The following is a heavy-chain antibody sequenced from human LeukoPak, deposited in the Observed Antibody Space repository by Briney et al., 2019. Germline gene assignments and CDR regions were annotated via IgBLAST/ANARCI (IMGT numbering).Heavy chain of an antibody. CDR1: GGSFSGYY. CDR2: INHSGST. D-gene: IGHD3-22*01. Sequence: SETLPLTCAVYGGSFSGYYWSWIRQPPGKGLEWIGEINHSGSTNFNPSLKSRVTISVDTSKKQFSLKLSSVTAADTAVYYCVTYYFDSSGPKKNYWGQGTLVTVSS. CDR3: VTYYFDSSGPKKNY. V-gene: IGHV4-34*01. J-gene: IGHJ4*02.